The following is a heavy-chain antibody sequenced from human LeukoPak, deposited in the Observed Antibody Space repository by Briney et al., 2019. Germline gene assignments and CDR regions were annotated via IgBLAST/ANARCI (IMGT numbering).Heavy chain of an antibody. Sequence: GESVTLSCAVSGFNLNNYDNSWFRQAPPKELQGFITVTYTGHRTYYAHSVKGRFTILRDTSNNAVFLQINNVAVEDTAIYYCTTDQKYCTSTVCQPDYLQRWGQGALVSVSS. CDR2: VTYTGHRT. CDR1: GFNLNNYD. CDR3: TTDQKYCTSTVCQPDYLQR. D-gene: IGHD2/OR15-2a*01. V-gene: IGHV3-23*01. J-gene: IGHJ4*02.